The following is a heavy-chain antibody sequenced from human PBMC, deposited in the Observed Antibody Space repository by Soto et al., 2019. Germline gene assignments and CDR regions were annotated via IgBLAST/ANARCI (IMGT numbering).Heavy chain of an antibody. J-gene: IGHJ4*02. CDR1: GGSVSNNNW. CDR3: PKNSAYALDY. V-gene: IGHV4-4*02. D-gene: IGHD5-12*01. Sequence: QVQLQESGPGLVKPSGTLSLSCAVSGGSVSNNNWWSWVRQSPGNGLEWIGEIHHSGGTSYNPSLESRATLSVDTSKNELSLRLNYVTAADTAVYYCPKNSAYALDYWGLGILVTVSS. CDR2: IHHSGGT.